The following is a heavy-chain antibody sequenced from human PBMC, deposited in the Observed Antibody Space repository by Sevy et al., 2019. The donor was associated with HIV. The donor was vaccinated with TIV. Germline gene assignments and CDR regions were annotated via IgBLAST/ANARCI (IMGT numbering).Heavy chain of an antibody. Sequence: LSLTCAASGFTFSSYAMHWVRQAPGKGLEWVAVISYDGSNKYYADSVKGRFTISRDNSKNTLYLQMNSLRAEDTAVYYCARDRGRTGSSDYYYGMDVWGQGTTVTVSS. CDR2: ISYDGSNK. CDR1: GFTFSSYA. J-gene: IGHJ6*02. V-gene: IGHV3-30*04. CDR3: ARDRGRTGSSDYYYGMDV. D-gene: IGHD6-6*01.